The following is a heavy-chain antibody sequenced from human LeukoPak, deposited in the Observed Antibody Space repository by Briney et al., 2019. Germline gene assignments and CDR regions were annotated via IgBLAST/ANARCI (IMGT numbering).Heavy chain of an antibody. CDR1: GGSISSYY. CDR3: ARLKAHGHLDVDY. J-gene: IGHJ4*02. Sequence: PAETLSLTCTVSGGSISSYYWSWIRQPPGKGLEWVGYIYYSGSTNYNPSLKSRVTISVDTSKNQFSLKLSSVTAADTAVYYCARLKAHGHLDVDYWGQGTLVTVSS. CDR2: IYYSGST. V-gene: IGHV4-59*08.